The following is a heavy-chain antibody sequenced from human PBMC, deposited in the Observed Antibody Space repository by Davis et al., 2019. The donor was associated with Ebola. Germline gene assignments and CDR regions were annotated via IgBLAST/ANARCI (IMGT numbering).Heavy chain of an antibody. Sequence: ASVKVSCKASGYTFTGYYMHWVRQAPGQGLEWMGWINPNSGGTNYAQKFQGRVTMTRDTSISTAYMELSSLRSEDTAVYYCARGSGSGSYSALFDYWGQETLVTVSS. D-gene: IGHD3-10*01. V-gene: IGHV1-2*02. CDR2: INPNSGGT. CDR1: GYTFTGYY. J-gene: IGHJ4*02. CDR3: ARGSGSGSYSALFDY.